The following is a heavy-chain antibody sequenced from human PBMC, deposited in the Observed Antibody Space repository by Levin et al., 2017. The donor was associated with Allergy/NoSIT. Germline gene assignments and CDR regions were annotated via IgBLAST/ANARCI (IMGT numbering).Heavy chain of an antibody. J-gene: IGHJ4*02. D-gene: IGHD1-1*01. CDR2: IYWDDDK. CDR3: AHWGFDWNDEGGLSYFDY. Sequence: SGPTLVKPTQTLTLTCTFSGFSLSTSGVGVGWIRQPPGKALEWLALIYWDDDKRYSPSLKSRLTITKDTSKNQVVLTMTNMDPVDTATYYCAHWGFDWNDEGGLSYFDYWGQGTLVTVSS. CDR1: GFSLSTSGVG. V-gene: IGHV2-5*02.